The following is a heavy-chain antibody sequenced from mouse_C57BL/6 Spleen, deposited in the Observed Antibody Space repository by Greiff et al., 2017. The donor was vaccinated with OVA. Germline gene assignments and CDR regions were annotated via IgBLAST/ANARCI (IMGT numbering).Heavy chain of an antibody. J-gene: IGHJ1*03. V-gene: IGHV4-1*01. CDR1: GVDFSRYW. Sequence: AAEGVDFSRYWMSWVRRAPGKGLEWIGEINPDSSTINYAPSLKDKFIISRDNAKNTLYLQMSKVRSEDTALYYCARLTGTSYWYFDVWGTGTTVTVSS. D-gene: IGHD4-1*01. CDR3: ARLTGTSYWYFDV. CDR2: INPDSSTI.